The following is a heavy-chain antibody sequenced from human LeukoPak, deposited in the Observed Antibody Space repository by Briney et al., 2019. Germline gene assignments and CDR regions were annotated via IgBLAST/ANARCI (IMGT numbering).Heavy chain of an antibody. Sequence: GGSLRLSCAASGFTFSSYAMSWVRQAPGKGLEWASAISGSGGSTYYADSVKGRFTISRDNSKNTLYLQMNSLRAEDTAVYYCAKGSDVARTQNWFDPWGQGTKATVSS. CDR1: GFTFSSYA. D-gene: IGHD2-21*01. J-gene: IGHJ5*02. CDR3: AKGSDVARTQNWFDP. CDR2: ISGSGGST. V-gene: IGHV3-23*01.